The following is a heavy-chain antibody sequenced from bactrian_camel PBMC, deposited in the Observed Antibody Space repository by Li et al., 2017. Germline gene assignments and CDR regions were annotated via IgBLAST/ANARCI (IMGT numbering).Heavy chain of an antibody. CDR1: GFTFSTYD. CDR3: ATDPSRGDWYVD. V-gene: IGHV3S40*01. Sequence: VQLVESGGGLVQPGGSLRLSCAASGFTFSTYDMSWVRQAPGKGLEWVSTINSGGDSTYNAYSAKGRFTISRDNAKNTLYLQMNSLKTEDTAVYYCATDPSRGDWYVDWGQGTQVTVS. J-gene: IGHJ4*01. CDR2: INSGGDST. D-gene: IGHD1*01.